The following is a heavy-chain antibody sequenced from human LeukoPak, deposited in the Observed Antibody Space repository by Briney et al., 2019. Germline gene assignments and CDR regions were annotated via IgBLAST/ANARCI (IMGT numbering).Heavy chain of an antibody. CDR1: GGSFSGYY. V-gene: IGHV4-34*01. CDR3: ARPGWFDP. Sequence: PSETLSLTCAVYGGSFSGYYWSWIRQPPGKGLEWIGEINHSGSTNYNPSLNSRVTISVDTSKNQFSLKLSSVTAADTAVYYCARPGWFDPWGQGTLVTVSS. J-gene: IGHJ5*02. CDR2: INHSGST.